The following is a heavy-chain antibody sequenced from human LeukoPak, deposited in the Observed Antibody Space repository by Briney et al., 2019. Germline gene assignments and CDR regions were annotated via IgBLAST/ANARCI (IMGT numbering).Heavy chain of an antibody. V-gene: IGHV3-11*01. D-gene: IGHD3-22*01. Sequence: GGSLRLPCAASGFTFSDYYVSWIRQAPGKGLEWVSYISSSGNTIFYADSVKGRFTLSRDNAKNSLYLQMNSLRAEDTAVYYCARVQPHYYDSSGYPPDYWGQGTLVTVSS. J-gene: IGHJ4*02. CDR3: ARVQPHYYDSSGYPPDY. CDR1: GFTFSDYY. CDR2: ISSSGNTI.